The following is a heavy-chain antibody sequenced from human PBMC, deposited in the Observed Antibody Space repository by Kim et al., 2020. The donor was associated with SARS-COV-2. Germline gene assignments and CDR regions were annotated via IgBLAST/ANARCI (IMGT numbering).Heavy chain of an antibody. CDR1: GGTFSSYA. J-gene: IGHJ6*02. CDR2: IIPIFGTA. D-gene: IGHD1-26*01. CDR3: ARSQVGALYYYYGMDV. Sequence: SVKVSCKASGGTFSSYAISWVRQAPGQGLEWMGGIIPIFGTANYAQKFQGRVTITADESTSTAYMELSSLRSEDTAVYYCARSQVGALYYYYGMDVWGQGTTVTVSS. V-gene: IGHV1-69*13.